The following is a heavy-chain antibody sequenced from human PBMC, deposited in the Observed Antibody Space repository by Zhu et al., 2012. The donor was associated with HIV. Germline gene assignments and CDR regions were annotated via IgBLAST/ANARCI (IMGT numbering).Heavy chain of an antibody. V-gene: IGHV4-59*11. CDR2: IYYSGST. Sequence: QVQLQESGPGLVKPSETLSLTCTVSGGSISSHYWGWIRQPPGKGLEWIGYIYYSGSTNYNPSLKSRVTISVDTSKNQFSLKLSSVTAADTAVYYCARVDSHYYDSSAVGNWFDPGPGNPGHRLL. CDR3: ARVDSHYYDSSAVGNWFDP. J-gene: IGHJ5*02. D-gene: IGHD3-22*01. CDR1: GGSISSHY.